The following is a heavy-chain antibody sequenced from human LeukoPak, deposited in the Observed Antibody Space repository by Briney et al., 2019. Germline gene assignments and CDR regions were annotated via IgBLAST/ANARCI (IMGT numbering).Heavy chain of an antibody. Sequence: GGSLRLSCAASGFTFSSYAMSWVRQAPGKGLEWVSAISGSGGSTYYADSVKGRFTISRDNSKNTLYLQMNSLRAEDTAVYYCAKDGSGQVGYGSGSYSRVYWGQGTLVTVSS. CDR2: ISGSGGST. CDR1: GFTFSSYA. J-gene: IGHJ4*02. D-gene: IGHD3-10*01. V-gene: IGHV3-23*01. CDR3: AKDGSGQVGYGSGSYSRVY.